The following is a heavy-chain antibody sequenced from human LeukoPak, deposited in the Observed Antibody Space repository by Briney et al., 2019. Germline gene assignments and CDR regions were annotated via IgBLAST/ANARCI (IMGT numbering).Heavy chain of an antibody. CDR3: ARRDYYCFDY. CDR2: ISGSGGST. V-gene: IGHV3-23*01. J-gene: IGHJ4*02. D-gene: IGHD3-22*01. CDR1: GFTVSSNY. Sequence: GGSLRLSCAASGFTVSSNYMSWVRQAPGKGLEWVSAISGSGGSTYYADSVKGRFTISRDNSKNTLYLQMNSLRAEDTAVYYCARRDYYCFDYWGQGTLVTVSS.